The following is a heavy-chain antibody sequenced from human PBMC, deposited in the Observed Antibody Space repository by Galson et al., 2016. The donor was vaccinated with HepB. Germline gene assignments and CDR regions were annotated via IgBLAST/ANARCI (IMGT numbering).Heavy chain of an antibody. Sequence: SLRLSCAASGFAFNTYAMNWVRQAPGKGLEWVSVIDGGGSTYYADSVKGRFTISRDSARNTLLLQMKSLRAEDTAIYYCASAYYHYYYYYAMDVWGQGTTVTVSS. CDR3: ASAYYHYYYYYAMDV. D-gene: IGHD3-10*01. J-gene: IGHJ6*02. CDR1: GFAFNTYA. V-gene: IGHV3-53*01. CDR2: IDGGGST.